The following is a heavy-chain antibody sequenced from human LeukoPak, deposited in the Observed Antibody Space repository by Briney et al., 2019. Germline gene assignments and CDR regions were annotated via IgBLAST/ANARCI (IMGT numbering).Heavy chain of an antibody. D-gene: IGHD6-19*01. CDR2: INPNSGGT. CDR1: GYTFTGYY. Sequence: GASVKVSCKASGYTFTGYYMHWVRQAPGLELEWLGWINPNSGGTNYAQKFQGRVTMTRDTSISTAYMELSRLRSDDTAVYYCARAHASYSSGWYILGYWGQGTLVTVSS. CDR3: ARAHASYSSGWYILGY. J-gene: IGHJ4*02. V-gene: IGHV1-2*02.